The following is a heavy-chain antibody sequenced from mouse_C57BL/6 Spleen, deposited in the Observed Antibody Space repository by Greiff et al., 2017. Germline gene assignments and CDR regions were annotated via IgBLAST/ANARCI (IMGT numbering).Heavy chain of an antibody. D-gene: IGHD4-1*01. CDR1: GYTFTSYG. CDR3: ARWGLTWNFDY. CDR2: IYPRSGNT. J-gene: IGHJ2*01. V-gene: IGHV1-81*01. Sequence: QVQLKQSGAELARPGASVKLSCKASGYTFTSYGISWVKQRTGQGLEWIGEIYPRSGNTYYNEKFKGKATLTADKSSSTAYMELRSLTSEDAAVYFCARWGLTWNFDYWGQGTTLTVSS.